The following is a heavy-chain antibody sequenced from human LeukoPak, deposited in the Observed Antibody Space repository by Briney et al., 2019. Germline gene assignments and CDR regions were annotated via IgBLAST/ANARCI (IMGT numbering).Heavy chain of an antibody. Sequence: GGSLRLSCAASGFTFGDYYMAWIRQAPGKGLEWVSYISNSGNTIKEADSVRGRFTISRDNAQNSLFLQMKSLRADDTAVYYCARYRVITNDYFDSWGHGTLVTVSS. CDR3: ARYRVITNDYFDS. D-gene: IGHD3-16*01. CDR2: ISNSGNTI. J-gene: IGHJ4*01. V-gene: IGHV3-11*01. CDR1: GFTFGDYY.